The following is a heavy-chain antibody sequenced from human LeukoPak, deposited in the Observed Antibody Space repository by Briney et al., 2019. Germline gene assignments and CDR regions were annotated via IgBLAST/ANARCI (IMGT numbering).Heavy chain of an antibody. CDR2: ISGSGGGT. V-gene: IGHV3-23*01. CDR3: ARDSRSMGDY. D-gene: IGHD2-2*01. Sequence: GGSLRLSCAASGFTFSSYAMSWVRQAPGKGLEWVSAISGSGGGTYYADSVRGRFTISRDNSKNTLYLQMNSLRAEDTAVYYCARDSRSMGDYWGQGTLVTVSS. J-gene: IGHJ4*02. CDR1: GFTFSSYA.